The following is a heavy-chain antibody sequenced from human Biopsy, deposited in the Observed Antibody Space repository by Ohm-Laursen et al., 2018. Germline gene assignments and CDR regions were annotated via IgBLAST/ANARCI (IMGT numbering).Heavy chain of an antibody. D-gene: IGHD4-11*01. CDR3: ARGSTINTVTTADY. Sequence: SLRLSCTASGFTFSNYGMHWVRQAPGKGLEWLAVIWYDGSNKYYGDSVQGRFTISRDNSKNTVYLQMNSLRAEDTAIYYCARGSTINTVTTADYWGQGTLVTVSS. CDR2: IWYDGSNK. V-gene: IGHV3-33*08. CDR1: GFTFSNYG. J-gene: IGHJ4*02.